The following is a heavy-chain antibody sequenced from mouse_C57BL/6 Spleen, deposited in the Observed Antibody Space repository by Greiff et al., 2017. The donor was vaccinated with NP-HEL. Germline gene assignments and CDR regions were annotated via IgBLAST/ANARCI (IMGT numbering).Heavy chain of an antibody. J-gene: IGHJ1*03. D-gene: IGHD1-1*01. CDR2: INPSSGYT. Sequence: QVQLQQSGAELAKPGASVKLSCKASGYTFTSYWMHWVKQRPGQGLEWIGYINPSSGYTKYNQKFKDKATLTADKSSSTAYMQLSSLTSEDSAVYYCARRDYGSSYGWDFDVWGTGTTVTVSS. V-gene: IGHV1-7*01. CDR1: GYTFTSYW. CDR3: ARRDYGSSYGWDFDV.